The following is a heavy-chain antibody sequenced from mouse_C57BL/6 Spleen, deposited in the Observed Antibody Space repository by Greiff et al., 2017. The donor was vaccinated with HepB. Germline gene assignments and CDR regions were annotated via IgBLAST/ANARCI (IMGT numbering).Heavy chain of an antibody. CDR2: FHPYNDDT. V-gene: IGHV1-47*01. CDR3: ARAHYDQGAMDY. CDR1: GYTFTTYP. J-gene: IGHJ4*01. Sequence: QVHVKQSGAELVKPGASVKMSCKASGYTFTTYPIEWMKQNHGKSLEWIGNFHPYNDDTKYNEKFKGKATFTVEKSSSTVYLELSRLTSDDSAVYYCARAHYDQGAMDYWGQGTSVTVSS. D-gene: IGHD2-4*01.